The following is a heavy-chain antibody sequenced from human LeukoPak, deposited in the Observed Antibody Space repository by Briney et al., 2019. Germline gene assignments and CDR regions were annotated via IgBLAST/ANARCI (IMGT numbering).Heavy chain of an antibody. CDR3: AKRNYYDSSGYYCDY. CDR1: GFTFSSYA. Sequence: GTSLRLSCAASGFTFSSYAMSWVRQAPGKGLEWVSAIGGGGVSTFYADSVKGRFTISRDNSKNTLYLQMNSLRAEDTAVYYCAKRNYYDSSGYYCDYWGQGTLVTVSS. J-gene: IGHJ4*02. D-gene: IGHD3-22*01. CDR2: IGGGGVST. V-gene: IGHV3-23*01.